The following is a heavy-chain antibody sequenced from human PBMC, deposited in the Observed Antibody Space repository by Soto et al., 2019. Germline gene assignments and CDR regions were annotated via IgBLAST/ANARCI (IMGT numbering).Heavy chain of an antibody. J-gene: IGHJ4*02. CDR2: TYYSGYN. CDR1: GDSFSSGDYK. Sequence: QVQLQESGPGLVKPSQTLSLTCTVSGDSFSSGDYKWSWIRQPPGKGLEWIRNTYYSGYNYNNPSLKSRLTTSVDTPKTPFSPKLSSVTAADTAVYYCARSGAYVAFDYWGQGTVVTVS. CDR3: ARSGAYVAFDY. D-gene: IGHD4-17*01. V-gene: IGHV4-30-4*01.